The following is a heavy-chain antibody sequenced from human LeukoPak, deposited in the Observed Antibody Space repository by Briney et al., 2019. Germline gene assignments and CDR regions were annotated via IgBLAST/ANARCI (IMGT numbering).Heavy chain of an antibody. Sequence: PSETLSLTCTVSGGSISSYYWSWIRQPAGKGLEWIGRIYTSGSTNYNPSLKSRVTMSVDTSKNQFSLKLSSVTAADTAVYYCARSPRGGDYDSSGYYLDYWGQGTLVTVSS. CDR1: GGSISSYY. CDR2: IYTSGST. J-gene: IGHJ4*02. V-gene: IGHV4-4*07. D-gene: IGHD3-22*01. CDR3: ARSPRGGDYDSSGYYLDY.